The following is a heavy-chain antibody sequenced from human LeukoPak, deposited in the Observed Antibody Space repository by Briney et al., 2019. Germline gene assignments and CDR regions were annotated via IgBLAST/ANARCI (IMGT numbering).Heavy chain of an antibody. D-gene: IGHD2-2*01. CDR3: ARGICSTTPCCIRAQFFQH. J-gene: IGHJ1*01. V-gene: IGHV3-7*01. Sequence: DSVKGRFTISRDNARNSLNLQMNSLRVEDTAVYYCARGICSTTPCCIRAQFFQHWGQGTLVTVSS.